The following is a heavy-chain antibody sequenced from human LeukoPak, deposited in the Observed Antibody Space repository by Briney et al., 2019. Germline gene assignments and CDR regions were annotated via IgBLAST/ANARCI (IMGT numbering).Heavy chain of an antibody. Sequence: GGSLRLSCAASGFTFSSYWMHWVRQAPGKGLVWVSRINSDGSSTSYADSVKGRFTNSRDNAKNTLSLQMNSLRAEDTAVYYCARSPGYCSGGSCIYFDYWGQGTLVTVSS. CDR1: GFTFSSYW. CDR3: ARSPGYCSGGSCIYFDY. CDR2: INSDGSST. J-gene: IGHJ4*02. V-gene: IGHV3-74*01. D-gene: IGHD2-15*01.